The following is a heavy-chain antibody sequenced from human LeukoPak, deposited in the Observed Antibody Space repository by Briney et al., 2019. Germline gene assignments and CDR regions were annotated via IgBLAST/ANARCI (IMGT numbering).Heavy chain of an antibody. D-gene: IGHD3-3*01. CDR3: ARSLTYYDFWSGYYGFDY. V-gene: IGHV4-38-2*02. CDR1: GYSISSGYY. Sequence: PETLSLTCTVSGYSISSGYYWGWIRQPPGKGLEWIGIIYHSGSTNYNPSLKSRVTISVDTSKNQFSLKLSSVTAADTAVYYCARSLTYYDFWSGYYGFDYWGQGTLVTVSS. J-gene: IGHJ4*02. CDR2: IYHSGST.